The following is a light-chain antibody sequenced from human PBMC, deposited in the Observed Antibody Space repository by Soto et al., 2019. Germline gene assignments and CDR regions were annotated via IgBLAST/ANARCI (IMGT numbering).Light chain of an antibody. V-gene: IGKV3-20*01. CDR2: GAS. CDR3: HQYGSSPYT. J-gene: IGKJ2*01. CDR1: QSVSSSY. Sequence: IVLTQSPGTLSLSPGERATLSCRASQSVSSSYLAWYQQKPGQAPRILIYGASSRATGIPDRFSGSGSGTDFTLTISRLEPEDLAVYYCHQYGSSPYTFGQGTKLEIK.